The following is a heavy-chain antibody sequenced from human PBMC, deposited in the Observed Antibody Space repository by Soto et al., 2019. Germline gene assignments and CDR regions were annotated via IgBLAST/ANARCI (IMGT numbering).Heavy chain of an antibody. Sequence: SETLSLICTVSGGSISSYYWSWIRQPPGKGLEWIGYIYYSGSTNYNPSLKSRVTISVDTSKNQFSLKLSSVTAADTAVYYCARDLGIAVAGTPYNWFDPWGQGTLVTVSS. D-gene: IGHD6-19*01. J-gene: IGHJ5*02. CDR2: IYYSGST. CDR3: ARDLGIAVAGTPYNWFDP. V-gene: IGHV4-59*01. CDR1: GGSISSYY.